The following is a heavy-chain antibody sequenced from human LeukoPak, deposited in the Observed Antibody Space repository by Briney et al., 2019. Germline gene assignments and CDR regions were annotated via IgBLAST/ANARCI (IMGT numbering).Heavy chain of an antibody. V-gene: IGHV3-9*01. D-gene: IGHD2-2*01. Sequence: PGGSLRLSCVASGFSFDDYGMFWVRQVPGKGLEWVSGISWNNGRIGYADSVKGRFTISRNNAKNSLYLQMNSLRAEDTAVYYCARPLVPQVVPAAMRDYWGQGTLVTVSS. CDR3: ARPLVPQVVPAAMRDY. CDR1: GFSFDDYG. CDR2: ISWNNGRI. J-gene: IGHJ4*02.